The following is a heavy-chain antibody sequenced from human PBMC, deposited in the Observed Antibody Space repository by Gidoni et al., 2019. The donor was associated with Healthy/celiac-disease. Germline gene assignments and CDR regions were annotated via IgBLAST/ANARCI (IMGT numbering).Heavy chain of an antibody. CDR1: GYSISSGYY. Sequence: QVQLQESGPGLVKPSETLSLTCTVSGYSISSGYYWGWIRQPPGKGLEWIGSIYHSGSTYYNPSLKSRVTISVDTSKNQFSLKLSSVTAADTAVYYCARDGVPYCSGGSCYPGFDYWGQGTLVTVSS. V-gene: IGHV4-38-2*02. J-gene: IGHJ4*02. CDR3: ARDGVPYCSGGSCYPGFDY. D-gene: IGHD2-15*01. CDR2: IYHSGST.